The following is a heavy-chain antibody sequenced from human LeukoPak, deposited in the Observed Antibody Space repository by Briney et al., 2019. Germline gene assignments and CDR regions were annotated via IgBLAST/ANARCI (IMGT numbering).Heavy chain of an antibody. CDR1: AFTFSDYW. J-gene: IGHJ4*02. CDR3: VRDDGGAGQNFDY. CDR2: INSDGSGT. V-gene: IGHV3-74*01. D-gene: IGHD3-16*01. Sequence: GGSLRLSCAASAFTFSDYWMHWVRQAPGEGLVWVSRINSDGSGTAYADFVKGRFSISRDNAKNTLYLQMTSLRAEDTAVYYCVRDDGGAGQNFDYWGQGTLVTVSS.